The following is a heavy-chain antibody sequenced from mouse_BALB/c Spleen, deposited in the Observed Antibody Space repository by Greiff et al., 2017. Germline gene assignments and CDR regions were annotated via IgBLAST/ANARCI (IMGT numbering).Heavy chain of an antibody. D-gene: IGHD2-3*01. V-gene: IGHV5-17*02. J-gene: IGHJ4*01. CDR3: ARDGYYYAMDY. CDR2: ISSGSSTI. CDR1: GFTFSSFG. Sequence: EVQLVESGGGLVQPGGSRKLSCAASGFTFSSFGMHWVRQAPEKGLEWVAYISSGSSTIYYADTVKGRFTISRDNPKNTLFLQMTSLRSEDTAMYYCARDGYYYAMDYGGQGTSVTVSS.